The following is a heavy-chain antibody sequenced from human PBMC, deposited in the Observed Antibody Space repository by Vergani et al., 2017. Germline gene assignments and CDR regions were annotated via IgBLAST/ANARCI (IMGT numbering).Heavy chain of an antibody. J-gene: IGHJ4*02. V-gene: IGHV3-15*01. CDR3: TAGTGRSDFDY. Sequence: EVQLVESGGGLVKPGGSLRLSCAASGFTFSNAWMSWVRQAPGKGLEWVGRIKGKTDGGTRDFAAPVKGRFSISRDDSKTTVYLQMNNLRTEDTAVYFCTAGTGRSDFDYWGQGTLVTVSS. CDR2: IKGKTDGGTR. CDR1: GFTFSNAW. D-gene: IGHD2-15*01.